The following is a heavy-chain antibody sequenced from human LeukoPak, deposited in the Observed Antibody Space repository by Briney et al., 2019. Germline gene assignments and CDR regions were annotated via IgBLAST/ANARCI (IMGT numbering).Heavy chain of an antibody. CDR3: ARDGYSGYGLYYYYHMDV. CDR1: GFTFSSYA. J-gene: IGHJ6*03. Sequence: GGSLRLSCAASGFTFSSYAMHWVRQAPGKGLEWVAVISYDGSNKYYADSVKGRFTISRDNSKNTLYLQMNSLRAEDTAVYYCARDGYSGYGLYYYYHMDVWGKGTTVTVSS. CDR2: ISYDGSNK. V-gene: IGHV3-30*04. D-gene: IGHD5-12*01.